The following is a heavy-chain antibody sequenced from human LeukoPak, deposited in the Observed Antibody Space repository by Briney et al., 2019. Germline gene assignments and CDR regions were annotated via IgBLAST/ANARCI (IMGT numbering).Heavy chain of an antibody. CDR3: ARDLAAGTRDAFDI. V-gene: IGHV4-4*07. CDR1: GVSISSYY. CDR2: MYTSGST. D-gene: IGHD6-13*01. Sequence: SETLSLTCTVSGVSISSYYWSWIRQPAGQGLEYIGRMYTSGSTNYNPSLKSRVTISVDTSKNQFSLKLSSVTAADTAVYYCARDLAAGTRDAFDIWGQGTMVTVSS. J-gene: IGHJ3*02.